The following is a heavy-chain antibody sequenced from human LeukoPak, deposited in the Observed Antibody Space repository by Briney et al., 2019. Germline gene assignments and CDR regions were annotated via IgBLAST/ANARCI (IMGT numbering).Heavy chain of an antibody. CDR3: ARDPPSGTAGYYFDY. CDR1: GFTFNNYA. CDR2: ISYDGSNK. Sequence: GGSLRLSCAASGFTFNNYAMHWVRQAPGKGLEWVAVISYDGSNKYYADSVKGRFTISRDNSKNTLYLQMNSLRPEDTAVYYCARDPPSGTAGYYFDYWGQGTLVTVSS. D-gene: IGHD1-1*01. J-gene: IGHJ4*02. V-gene: IGHV3-30-3*01.